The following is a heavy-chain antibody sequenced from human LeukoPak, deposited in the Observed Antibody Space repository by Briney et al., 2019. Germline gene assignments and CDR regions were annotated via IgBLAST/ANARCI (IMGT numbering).Heavy chain of an antibody. CDR1: GYTFTSYG. CDR2: ISAYNGNT. Sequence: ASVKVSCKASGYTFTSYGISWARQAPGQGLEWMGWISAYNGNTNYAQKLQGRVTMTTDTSTSTAYMELRSLRSDDTAVYYCATELAEDWFDPWGQGTLVTVSS. V-gene: IGHV1-18*04. D-gene: IGHD3-10*01. J-gene: IGHJ5*02. CDR3: ATELAEDWFDP.